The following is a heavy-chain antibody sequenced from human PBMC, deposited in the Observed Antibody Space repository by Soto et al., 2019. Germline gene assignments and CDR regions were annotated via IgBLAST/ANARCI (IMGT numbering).Heavy chain of an antibody. D-gene: IGHD3-10*01. V-gene: IGHV2-5*01. CDR2: IYWNDDK. J-gene: IGHJ5*02. CDR1: GFSLSTSGVG. CDR3: AHGGRGSYGSGSVEGWFDP. Sequence: SGPTLVNPTQTLTLTCTFSGFSLSTSGVGVGWIRQPPGKALEWLALIYWNDDKRYSPSLKSRLTITKDTSKNQVVLTMTNMDPVDTATYYCAHGGRGSYGSGSVEGWFDPWGQGTLVTVSS.